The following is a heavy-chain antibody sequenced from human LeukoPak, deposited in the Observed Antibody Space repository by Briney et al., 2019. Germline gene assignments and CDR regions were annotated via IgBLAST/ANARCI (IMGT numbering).Heavy chain of an antibody. Sequence: ASVKVSCKASGYTFTDYYIHWVRQAPGQGLEWVGRINPNSGGTNYAQRFQGRVTVTRDTSISTAYMELSTLRSDDAAVYYCARDKRSTAGNWFDPWGQGTLVTVSS. V-gene: IGHV1-2*06. CDR1: GYTFTDYY. CDR2: INPNSGGT. J-gene: IGHJ5*02. CDR3: ARDKRSTAGNWFDP. D-gene: IGHD1-14*01.